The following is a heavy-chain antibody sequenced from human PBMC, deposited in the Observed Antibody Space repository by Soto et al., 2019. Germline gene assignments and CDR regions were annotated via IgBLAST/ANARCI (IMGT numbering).Heavy chain of an antibody. V-gene: IGHV3-11*01. CDR1: GFPFSDYY. CDR2: ITNNGSTK. D-gene: IGHD6-6*01. CDR3: ARTLAARFDY. J-gene: IGHJ4*02. Sequence: LRLSCAASGFPFSDYYMSWIRQAPGKGLEWVSHITNNGSTKYYADSVKGRFTISRDNAKNSLFLQMNSLRAEDTAVYYCARTLAARFDYWGQGTPVTVSS.